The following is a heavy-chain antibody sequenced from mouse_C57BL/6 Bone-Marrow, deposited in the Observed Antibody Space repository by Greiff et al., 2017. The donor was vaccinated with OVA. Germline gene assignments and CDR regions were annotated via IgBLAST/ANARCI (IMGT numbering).Heavy chain of an antibody. CDR3: ARSGNWDVGDWYFDV. CDR1: GYTFTDYY. Sequence: QVQLQQSGAELVKPGASVKISCKASGYTFTDYYINWVKQRPGQGLEWIGKIGPGSGSTYYNEKFKGKATLTADKSSSTAYMQLSSLTSEDSAVYFGARSGNWDVGDWYFDVWGTGTTVTVSS. V-gene: IGHV1-77*01. J-gene: IGHJ1*03. D-gene: IGHD4-1*01. CDR2: IGPGSGST.